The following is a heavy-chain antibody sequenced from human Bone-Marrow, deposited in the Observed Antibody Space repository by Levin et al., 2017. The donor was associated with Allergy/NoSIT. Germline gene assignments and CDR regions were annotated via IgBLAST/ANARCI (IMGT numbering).Heavy chain of an antibody. CDR3: ARGPPFVPAEVMIYYYGMDG. J-gene: IGHJ6*02. CDR2: ISSSSSYI. Sequence: GESLKISCAASGFTFSSYSMNWVRQAPGKGLEWVSSISSSSSYIYYADSVKGRFTISRDNAKNSLYLQMNSLRAEDTAVYYCARGPPFVPAEVMIYYYGMDGWGQGTTVTVSS. CDR1: GFTFSSYS. V-gene: IGHV3-21*01. D-gene: IGHD2-2*01.